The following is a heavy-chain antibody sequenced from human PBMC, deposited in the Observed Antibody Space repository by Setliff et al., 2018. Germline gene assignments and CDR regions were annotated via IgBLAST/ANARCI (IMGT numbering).Heavy chain of an antibody. V-gene: IGHV3-21*01. Sequence: PGGSLRLSCAASGFTFSSYSMNWVRQAPGKGLEWVSSISSSGSTIYYADSVKGRFTISRDNAKNSLYLQMNSLRAEDTAVYYCARYTADENYWGQGTLVTVSS. CDR2: ISSSGSTI. CDR3: ARYTADENY. CDR1: GFTFSSYS. D-gene: IGHD1-20*01. J-gene: IGHJ4*02.